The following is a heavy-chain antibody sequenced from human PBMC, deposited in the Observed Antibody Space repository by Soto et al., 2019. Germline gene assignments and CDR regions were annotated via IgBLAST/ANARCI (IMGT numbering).Heavy chain of an antibody. CDR3: ARVGTMVRGATYYYYGMDV. Sequence: GLEWMGWISANSGGTNYAQKLQGWVTMTRDTSISTAYMELSRLRSDDTAVYYCARVGTMVRGATYYYYGMDVWGQGTTVTVSS. CDR2: ISANSGGT. V-gene: IGHV1-2*04. J-gene: IGHJ6*02. D-gene: IGHD3-10*01.